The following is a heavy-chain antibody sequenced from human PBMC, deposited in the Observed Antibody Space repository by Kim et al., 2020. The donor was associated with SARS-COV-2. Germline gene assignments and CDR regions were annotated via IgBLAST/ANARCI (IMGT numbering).Heavy chain of an antibody. CDR2: LNGDGGSR. Sequence: GGSLRLSCTASGVSFSSYWMHWVRQAPGKGLEWVSRLNGDGGSRAYGDSVKGRFTASRDNAKNTLYLQMNSLRVEDTALYYCASGPSRDGRLNDYWGQGT. CDR3: ASGPSRDGRLNDY. D-gene: IGHD2-2*01. V-gene: IGHV3-74*01. CDR1: GVSFSSYW. J-gene: IGHJ4*02.